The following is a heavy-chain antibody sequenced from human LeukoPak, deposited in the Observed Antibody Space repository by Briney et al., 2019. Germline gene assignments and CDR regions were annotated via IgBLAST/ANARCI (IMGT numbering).Heavy chain of an antibody. CDR2: IYYSGST. D-gene: IGHD3-10*01. Sequence: PETLSLTCTVSGGSMSSSSYYWGWIRQPPGKGLEWNGSIYYSGSTYYNPSLESRVTISADTSKNQFSLKLSSVTAADTAVYYCATYDYYGSGSYYNFDHWGQGTLVTVSS. CDR1: GGSMSSSSYY. CDR3: ATYDYYGSGSYYNFDH. J-gene: IGHJ4*02. V-gene: IGHV4-39*01.